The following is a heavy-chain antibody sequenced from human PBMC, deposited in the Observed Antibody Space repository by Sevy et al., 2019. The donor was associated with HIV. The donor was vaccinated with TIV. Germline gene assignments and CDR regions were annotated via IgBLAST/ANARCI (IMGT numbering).Heavy chain of an antibody. CDR1: GFTFSNAW. V-gene: IGHV3-15*01. J-gene: IGHJ4*02. CDR3: TTDSVAAAGRIDY. D-gene: IGHD6-13*01. Sequence: GGSLRLSCAASGFTFSNAWMSWVRQAPGKGLEWVGRIKSKTDGGTTDYAAPVKGRFTISRDDSKNTLYLQMNSLKTADTAVYYCTTDSVAAAGRIDYWGQGTLVTVSS. CDR2: IKSKTDGGTT.